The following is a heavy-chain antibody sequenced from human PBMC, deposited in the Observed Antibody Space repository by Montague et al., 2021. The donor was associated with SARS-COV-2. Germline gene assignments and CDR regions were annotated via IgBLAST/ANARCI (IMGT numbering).Heavy chain of an antibody. J-gene: IGHJ6*03. CDR2: TYYRSKWYN. D-gene: IGHD3-9*01. V-gene: IGHV6-1*01. Sequence: CAISGDSDAGERAAWNWIRQSPAIGFQWLVMTYYRSKWYNDYAVSVKSRITINPDTSKNQFSLQLNSVTPEDTTVYYCARDLKPPGDILTGYLPYYYYMDVWGKGTTVTVSS. CDR1: GDSDAGERAA. CDR3: ARDLKPPGDILTGYLPYYYYMDV.